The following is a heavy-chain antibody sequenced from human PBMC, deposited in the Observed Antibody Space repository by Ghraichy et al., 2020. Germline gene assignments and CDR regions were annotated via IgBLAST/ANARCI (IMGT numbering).Heavy chain of an antibody. J-gene: IGHJ4*02. CDR3: AKDHPDSGWPTFVY. Sequence: GGSLRLSCAASGFTFSNSAMCWVRQAPGKGLEWVSGTDRTGTRAYYTASVGGRFTISKDNFANTLSLQMNSLGAEDTAVYYCAKDHPDSGWPTFVYWGQGVLVTVSS. CDR1: GFTFSNSA. D-gene: IGHD6-19*01. V-gene: IGHV3-23*01. CDR2: TDRTGTRA.